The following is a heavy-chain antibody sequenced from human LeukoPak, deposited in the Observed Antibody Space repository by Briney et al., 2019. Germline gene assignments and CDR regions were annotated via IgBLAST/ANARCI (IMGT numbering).Heavy chain of an antibody. CDR2: IRYDGSNK. CDR1: GFTFSSYG. Sequence: GGSLRLSCAASGFTFSSYGMHWVRQAPGKGLEWVAFIRYDGSNKYYADSVKGRFTISRDNSKNTLYLQMNSLRAEDTAVYYCAKDPRGYYDSSGSDYWGQGTLVTVSS. J-gene: IGHJ4*02. D-gene: IGHD3-22*01. CDR3: AKDPRGYYDSSGSDY. V-gene: IGHV3-30*02.